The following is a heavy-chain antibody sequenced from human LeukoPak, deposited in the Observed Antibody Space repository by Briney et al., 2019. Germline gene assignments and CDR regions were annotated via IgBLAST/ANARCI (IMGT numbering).Heavy chain of an antibody. CDR1: GGSFSGYY. J-gene: IGHJ4*02. V-gene: IGHV4-34*01. Sequence: SETLSLTCAVYGGSFSGYYWSWIRQPPGKGLEWIGEINHSGSTNYNPSLKSRVTISVDTSKNQFSLQLSSVTAADTAVYYCARRSYSSPHKYWGQGTLVTVSS. CDR3: ARRSYSSPHKY. D-gene: IGHD6-13*01. CDR2: INHSGST.